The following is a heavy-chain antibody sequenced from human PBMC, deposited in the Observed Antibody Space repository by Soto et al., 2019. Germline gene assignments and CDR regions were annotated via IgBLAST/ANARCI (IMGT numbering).Heavy chain of an antibody. V-gene: IGHV4-59*12. Sequence: SETLSLTCTVSGGSISSYYWSWIRQPPGKGLEWIGYIYSSGSTDYNPSLKSRVTISVDTSKNQFSLKLSSVTAADTAVYYCARDPRRYYGSGSYLDWFDPWGQGTLVTVSS. CDR2: IYSSGST. D-gene: IGHD3-10*01. CDR3: ARDPRRYYGSGSYLDWFDP. CDR1: GGSISSYY. J-gene: IGHJ5*02.